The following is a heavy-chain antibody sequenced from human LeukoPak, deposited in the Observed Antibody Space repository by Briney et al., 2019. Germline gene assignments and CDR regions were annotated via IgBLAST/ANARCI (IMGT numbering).Heavy chain of an antibody. CDR2: INPNSGGT. CDR3: ARVGGATAGGLLDY. D-gene: IGHD6-13*01. Sequence: ASVKVSCEASGYTFTGYYMHWVRQAPGQGLEWMGWINPNSGGTNYAQKFQGRVTMTTDTSTSTAYMELRSLRSDDTAVYYCARVGGATAGGLLDYWGQGTLVTVSS. J-gene: IGHJ4*02. CDR1: GYTFTGYY. V-gene: IGHV1-2*02.